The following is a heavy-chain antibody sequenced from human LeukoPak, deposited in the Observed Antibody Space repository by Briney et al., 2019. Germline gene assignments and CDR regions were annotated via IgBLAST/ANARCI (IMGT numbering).Heavy chain of an antibody. CDR2: IIPIFGTA. CDR1: GGTFSSYA. Sequence: SVKVSCKASGGTFSSYAISWVRQAPGQGLEWMGGIIPIFGTANYAQKFQGRVTITADKSTSTAYMELSSLRSEDTAVYYCARGLLGLRSYYFDYWGQGTLVTVSS. V-gene: IGHV1-69*06. CDR3: ARGLLGLRSYYFDY. D-gene: IGHD3/OR15-3a*01. J-gene: IGHJ4*02.